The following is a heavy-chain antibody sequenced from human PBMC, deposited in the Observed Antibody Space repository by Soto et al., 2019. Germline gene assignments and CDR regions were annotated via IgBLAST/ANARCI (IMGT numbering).Heavy chain of an antibody. V-gene: IGHV3-30*18. CDR2: ISYDGSNK. CDR1: GFTFGSYG. CDR3: AKAVYSSGWYADY. Sequence: PGGSLRLSCAASGFTFGSYGMHWVRQAPGKGLEWVAVISYDGSNKYYADSVKGRFTISRDNSKNTLYLQMNSLRAEDTAVYYCAKAVYSSGWYADYWGQGTLVTVSS. J-gene: IGHJ4*02. D-gene: IGHD6-19*01.